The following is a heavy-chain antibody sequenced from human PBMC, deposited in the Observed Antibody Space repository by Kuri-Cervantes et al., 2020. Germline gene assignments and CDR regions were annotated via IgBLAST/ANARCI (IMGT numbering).Heavy chain of an antibody. J-gene: IGHJ6*02. V-gene: IGHV1-2*02. Sequence: ASVKVSCKASGYTFTGYYMHWVRQAPGQGLEWMGWINPNSGGTNYAQKFRGRVTMTRDTSISTGYMELSRLRSDDTAVYYCAREDRVGAYYYGMDVWGQGTTVTVSS. CDR1: GYTFTGYY. CDR3: AREDRVGAYYYGMDV. CDR2: INPNSGGT. D-gene: IGHD1-26*01.